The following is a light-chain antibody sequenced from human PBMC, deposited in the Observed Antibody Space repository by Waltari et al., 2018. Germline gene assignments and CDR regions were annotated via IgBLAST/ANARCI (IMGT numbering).Light chain of an antibody. CDR1: QSVLYSSNNKNY. CDR2: WAS. Sequence: DIVMTQSPDSLAVSLGERATINCKSSQSVLYSSNNKNYLAWYQQKPGQPPKLLIYWASTRESGVPDRFSGSGSGTDFTLTINGLQAEDVAVYYCQQYYNTPFTFAPGTKVEFK. J-gene: IGKJ3*01. CDR3: QQYYNTPFT. V-gene: IGKV4-1*01.